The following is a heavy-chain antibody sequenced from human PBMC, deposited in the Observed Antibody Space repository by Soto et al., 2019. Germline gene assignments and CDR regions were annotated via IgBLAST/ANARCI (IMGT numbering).Heavy chain of an antibody. CDR2: FDPEDGET. CDR3: ATGSYYYDSSGYYLSAFDI. V-gene: IGHV1-24*01. J-gene: IGHJ3*02. CDR1: GYTLTELS. Sequence: ASVKVSCKVSGYTLTELSMHWVRQAPGKGLEWTGGFDPEDGETIYAQKFQGRVTMTEDTSTDTAYMELSSLRSEDTAVYYCATGSYYYDSSGYYLSAFDIWGQGTMVTVSS. D-gene: IGHD3-22*01.